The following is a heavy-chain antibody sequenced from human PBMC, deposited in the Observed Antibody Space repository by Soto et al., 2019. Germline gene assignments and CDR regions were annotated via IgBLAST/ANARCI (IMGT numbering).Heavy chain of an antibody. D-gene: IGHD2-2*01. V-gene: IGHV1-24*01. CDR3: ATSDIVVVPAASYGMDV. CDR2: FDPEDGET. CDR1: GYTFTSYD. J-gene: IGHJ6*02. Sequence: ASVKVSCKASGYTFTSYDINWVRQATGQGLEWMGGFDPEDGETIYAQKFQGRVTMTEDTSTDTAYMELSSLRSEDTAVYYCATSDIVVVPAASYGMDVWGQGTTVTVSS.